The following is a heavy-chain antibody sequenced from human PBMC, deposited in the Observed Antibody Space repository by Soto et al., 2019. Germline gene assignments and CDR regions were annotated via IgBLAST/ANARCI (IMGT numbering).Heavy chain of an antibody. CDR2: IYHSGST. CDR1: GGSISSGGYS. D-gene: IGHD2-21*02. CDR3: ARAMGYCGGDCYTIFDY. J-gene: IGHJ4*02. Sequence: SETLSLTCAVSGGSISSGGYSWSWIRQPPGKGLEWIGYIYHSGSTYYNPSLKSRVTISVDRSKNQFSLKLSSATAADTAVYYCARAMGYCGGDCYTIFDYWGQGTLVTVSS. V-gene: IGHV4-30-2*01.